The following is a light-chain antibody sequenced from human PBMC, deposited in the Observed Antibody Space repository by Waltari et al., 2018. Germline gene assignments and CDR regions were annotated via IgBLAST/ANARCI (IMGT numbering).Light chain of an antibody. CDR1: ALQKHY. CDR2: KES. Sequence: YELTQSPSVSVSPGQTARITCSGDALQKHYAHWYQQNAGQAPLLVIYKESERPSGIPERFSGSNSWTPVTLTITGFQAEDEADYYCQSGDFSGTSPVVFGGGTKLTVL. CDR3: QSGDFSGTSPVV. J-gene: IGLJ2*01. V-gene: IGLV3-25*03.